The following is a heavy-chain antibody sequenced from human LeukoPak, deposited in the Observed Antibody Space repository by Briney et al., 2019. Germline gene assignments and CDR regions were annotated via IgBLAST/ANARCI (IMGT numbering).Heavy chain of an antibody. CDR2: ISGSGGST. D-gene: IGHD3-10*01. V-gene: IGHV3-23*01. J-gene: IGHJ4*02. Sequence: SGGSLRLSCAASGFTFSSYAMSWVRQAPGKGLEWVSAISGSGGSTYYADSVKGRFTISRDNSKNTLYLQMNSLRAEDTAVYYCAKARLLWFGEFDYWGQGTLVTVSP. CDR3: AKARLLWFGEFDY. CDR1: GFTFSSYA.